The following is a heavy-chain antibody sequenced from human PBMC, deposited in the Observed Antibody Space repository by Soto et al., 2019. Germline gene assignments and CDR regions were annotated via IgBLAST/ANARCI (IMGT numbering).Heavy chain of an antibody. Sequence: EVQVLESGGGLVQPGGSLRLSCAASGFIFSSYAMNWVRQAPGKGLEWVSGIGSTGVSTYYADSVKGRFTISRDNSKNTLYLHMDSLRAEDTAVYYCAKDPGVVAIHYFDYWGQGTLVTVSS. CDR2: IGSTGVST. CDR1: GFIFSSYA. V-gene: IGHV3-23*01. D-gene: IGHD5-12*01. CDR3: AKDPGVVAIHYFDY. J-gene: IGHJ4*02.